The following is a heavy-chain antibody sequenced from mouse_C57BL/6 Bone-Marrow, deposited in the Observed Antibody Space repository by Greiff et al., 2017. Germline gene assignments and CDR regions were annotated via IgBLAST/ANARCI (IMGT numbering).Heavy chain of an antibody. Sequence: VQLQQSGPELVKPGASVKISCKASGYAFSSSWMNWVQQRPGKGLEWIGRIYPGDGDTNYNGKFKGKATLTADKSSSTAYMQLSSLTSEDSAVYFCARIWSMAYWGQGTLVTVSA. CDR2: IYPGDGDT. J-gene: IGHJ3*01. CDR3: ARIWSMAY. CDR1: GYAFSSSW. V-gene: IGHV1-82*01. D-gene: IGHD1-1*02.